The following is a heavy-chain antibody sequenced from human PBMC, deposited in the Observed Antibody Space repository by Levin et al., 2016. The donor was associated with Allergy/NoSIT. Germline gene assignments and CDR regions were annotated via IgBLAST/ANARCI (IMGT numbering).Heavy chain of an antibody. V-gene: IGHV4-4*02. Sequence: SETLSLTCSVSADSISSNNWWSWVRQPPGKGLEWIGEIYHGGSTNYNPSLKSRVTMSVDKSKNQFSLKLSSVTAADTAVYYCARNPRFYGSGSFSISRFDYWGQGTLVTVSS. J-gene: IGHJ4*02. CDR2: IYHGGST. CDR3: ARNPRFYGSGSFSISRFDY. CDR1: ADSISSNNW. D-gene: IGHD3-10*01.